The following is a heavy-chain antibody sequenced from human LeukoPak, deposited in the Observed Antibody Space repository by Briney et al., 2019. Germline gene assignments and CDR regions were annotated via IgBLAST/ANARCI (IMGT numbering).Heavy chain of an antibody. D-gene: IGHD3-22*01. Sequence: PGGSLRLSCAASGFTFSSYSMNWVRQAPGKGLEWVSSISSSSSYIYYADSVKGRFTISRDNAKNSLYLQMNSLRAEDTAVYYCARDYYDSSANRLKNDYWGQGTLVTVSS. CDR1: GFTFSSYS. CDR3: ARDYYDSSANRLKNDY. J-gene: IGHJ4*02. CDR2: ISSSSSYI. V-gene: IGHV3-21*01.